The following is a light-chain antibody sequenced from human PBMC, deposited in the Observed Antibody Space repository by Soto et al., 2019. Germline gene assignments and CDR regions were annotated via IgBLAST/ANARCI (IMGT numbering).Light chain of an antibody. CDR3: AAWDDSLNGRV. CDR1: SSNIGSNT. V-gene: IGLV1-44*01. Sequence: QSVLTQPPSASRTPGQRVTISCSGSSSNIGSNTVNWYQQLPGTAPKLLIYSNNQRPSGVPDRFAGSKSGTSASLAFSGLQSEDEADYYCAAWDDSLNGRVFGGGTKLTVL. J-gene: IGLJ2*01. CDR2: SNN.